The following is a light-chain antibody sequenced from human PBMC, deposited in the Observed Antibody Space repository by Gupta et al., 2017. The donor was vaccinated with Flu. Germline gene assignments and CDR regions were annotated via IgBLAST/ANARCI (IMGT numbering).Light chain of an antibody. J-gene: IGLJ1*01. CDR1: SSNIENDN. Sequence: QSVLTQPPSASGTPGQMVTISCSGSSSNIENDNVYWYQQLPGTAPKLLIYNDYQRPSGVPDRFSGSKSGTSASLAISGLRSEDEAEYYCVGWEDSLTGEVFGTGTKVTVL. V-gene: IGLV1-47*01. CDR3: VGWEDSLTGEV. CDR2: NDY.